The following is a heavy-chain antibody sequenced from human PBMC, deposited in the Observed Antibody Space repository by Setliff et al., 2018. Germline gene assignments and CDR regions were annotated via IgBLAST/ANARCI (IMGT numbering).Heavy chain of an antibody. CDR2: IYHSGSI. CDR1: GYFISSGYY. J-gene: IGHJ4*02. V-gene: IGHV4-38-2*01. D-gene: IGHD2-15*01. Sequence: SETLSLTCAVSGYFISSGYYWGWIRQPPGKGLEWIGSIYHSGSIYYNPSLKSRVTISVDTSKKQFSLKLSSVTAADTAVYYCARRHCSGGSCYSLNYFDYWGQGTLVTVSS. CDR3: ARRHCSGGSCYSLNYFDY.